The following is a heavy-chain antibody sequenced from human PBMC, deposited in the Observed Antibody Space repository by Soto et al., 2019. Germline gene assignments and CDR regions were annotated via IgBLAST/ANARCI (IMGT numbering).Heavy chain of an antibody. CDR2: SYYSGTT. V-gene: IGHV4-39*05. D-gene: IGHD1-20*01. Sequence: PSQSPSLSSTASVDCICVYSDSGTLIPQPPGKGLEWIGSSYYSGTTYFNPSLKSRATISVDTSKNQFSLMLTSVTAADSAFCHRTGRYKWNSKYLDLWGPGAVVTGSS. J-gene: IGHJ4*01. CDR1: VDCICVYSDS. CDR3: TGRYKWNSKYLDL.